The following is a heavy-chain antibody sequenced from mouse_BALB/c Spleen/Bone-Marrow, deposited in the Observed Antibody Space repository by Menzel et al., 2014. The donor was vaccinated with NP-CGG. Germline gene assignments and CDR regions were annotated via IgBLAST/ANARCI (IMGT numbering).Heavy chain of an antibody. D-gene: IGHD1-1*01. CDR3: ARSIDYGTAWFAY. V-gene: IGHV14-3*02. Sequence: VQLKESGAELVKPGASVKLSCTASGFNIKDTYMYWVKQRPEQGLEWIGRIDPANGNTKYDPKFQGKATITADTSSNPAYLQLSSLTSEDTAVYYCARSIDYGTAWFAYWGQGTLVTVSA. CDR1: GFNIKDTY. J-gene: IGHJ3*01. CDR2: IDPANGNT.